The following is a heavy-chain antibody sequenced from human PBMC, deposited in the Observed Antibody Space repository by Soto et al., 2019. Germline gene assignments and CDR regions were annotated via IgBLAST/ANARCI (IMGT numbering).Heavy chain of an antibody. Sequence: EVQLLESGGGLVQPGGSLRLSCAASGFTFSSYAMSWVRRAPGKGLEWVSGISGSGGSTYYADSVKGRFTISRDNSKNTLYLQMNSLRAEDMAVYYCANSGGGYDRFDYWGQGTLVTVSS. CDR3: ANSGGGYDRFDY. V-gene: IGHV3-23*01. CDR1: GFTFSSYA. D-gene: IGHD5-12*01. J-gene: IGHJ4*02. CDR2: ISGSGGST.